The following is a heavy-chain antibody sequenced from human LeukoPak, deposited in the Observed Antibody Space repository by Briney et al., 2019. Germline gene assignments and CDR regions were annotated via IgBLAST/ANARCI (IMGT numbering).Heavy chain of an antibody. CDR1: GFTVSSNY. V-gene: IGHV3-66*01. D-gene: IGHD2-15*01. CDR3: AITPRPRLGYCSGGSCYVDY. J-gene: IGHJ4*02. Sequence: GGSLRLSCAASGFTVSSNYMSWVRQAPGKGLEWVSVIYSGGSTYYADSVKGRFTISRDNSKNTLYLQMNSLRAEDTAVYYCAITPRPRLGYCSGGSCYVDYWGQGTLVTVSS. CDR2: IYSGGST.